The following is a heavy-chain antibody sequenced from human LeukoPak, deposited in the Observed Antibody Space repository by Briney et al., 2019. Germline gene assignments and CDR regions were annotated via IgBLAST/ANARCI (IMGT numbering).Heavy chain of an antibody. CDR2: IYPGDSDT. J-gene: IGHJ4*02. Sequence: GESPKISCKASGYSFSNWWIGWVRQMPGKGLEWMGIIYPGDSDTTYSPSFQGQVTISADKSITTAYLQWGRLKASDTAMYYCVRFSDYWGQGTLVTVSS. CDR1: GYSFSNWW. CDR3: VRFSDY. V-gene: IGHV5-51*01.